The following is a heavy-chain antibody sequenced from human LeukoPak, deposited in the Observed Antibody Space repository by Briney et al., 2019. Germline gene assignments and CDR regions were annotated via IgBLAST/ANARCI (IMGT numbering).Heavy chain of an antibody. CDR1: GDSISSYY. J-gene: IGHJ4*02. Sequence: PSETLSLTCTVSGDSISSYYWNWIRQPPGKGLEWIGYIYYSGSTNYNPSLKSRVTISVDTSKNQFSLKLSSVTAADTAVHYCARVSRSGSLSNFDYWGQGTLVTVSS. V-gene: IGHV4-59*01. D-gene: IGHD1-26*01. CDR2: IYYSGST. CDR3: ARVSRSGSLSNFDY.